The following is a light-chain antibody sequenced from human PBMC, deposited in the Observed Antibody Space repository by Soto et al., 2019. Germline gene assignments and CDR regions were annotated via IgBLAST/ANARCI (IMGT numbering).Light chain of an antibody. CDR2: GAS. CDR1: QSISSN. Sequence: IMMTQTPATLSVSPDERATIECRASQSISSNLVWYQQKAGQAPRLLIYGASTRATGIPARFSGSVSGTEFTLTISRPQSEDLAVYDGQQYENWPGLTCGGGTKGDI. CDR3: QQYENWPGLT. J-gene: IGKJ4*01. V-gene: IGKV3-15*01.